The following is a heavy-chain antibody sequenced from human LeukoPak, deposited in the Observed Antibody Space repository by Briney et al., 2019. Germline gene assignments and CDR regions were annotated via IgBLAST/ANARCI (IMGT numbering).Heavy chain of an antibody. J-gene: IGHJ5*02. D-gene: IGHD2-8*02. V-gene: IGHV1-2*02. CDR1: GFTFTAYH. Sequence: ASVKVSCKASGFTFTAYHIHWVRQAPGQGLEWMGWINPNSGGTNYAQKFQGRVTMTRDTPISTAYIELNRLRSDDTAVYYCARGYCTGDSCSGAWFDPWGRGTLVTVFS. CDR2: INPNSGGT. CDR3: ARGYCTGDSCSGAWFDP.